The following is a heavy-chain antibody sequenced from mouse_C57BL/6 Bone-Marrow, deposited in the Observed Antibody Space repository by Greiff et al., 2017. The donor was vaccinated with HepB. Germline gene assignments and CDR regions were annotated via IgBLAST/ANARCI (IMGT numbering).Heavy chain of an antibody. CDR3: TRNYGSSYDY. CDR1: GYTFTDYE. D-gene: IGHD1-1*01. Sequence: VQLQQSGAELVRPGASVTLSCKASGYTFTDYEMHWVKQTPVHGLEWIGAIDPETGGTAYNQKFKGKAILTADQSSSTAYMELRSLTSEDSAVYYCTRNYGSSYDYWGQGTTLTVSS. V-gene: IGHV1-15*01. CDR2: IDPETGGT. J-gene: IGHJ2*01.